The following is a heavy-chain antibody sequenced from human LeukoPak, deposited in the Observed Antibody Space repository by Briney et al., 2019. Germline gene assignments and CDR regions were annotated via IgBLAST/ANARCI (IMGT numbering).Heavy chain of an antibody. J-gene: IGHJ3*02. Sequence: GASVKVSCKASGYTFTGYYMHWVRQAPGQGLEWMGWINPNSGGTNYAQKFQGRVTMTRDTPISTAYMELSRLRSDDTAVYYCARAGSAGGWDAFDIWGQGTMVTVSS. CDR1: GYTFTGYY. CDR2: INPNSGGT. CDR3: ARAGSAGGWDAFDI. V-gene: IGHV1-2*02. D-gene: IGHD1-26*01.